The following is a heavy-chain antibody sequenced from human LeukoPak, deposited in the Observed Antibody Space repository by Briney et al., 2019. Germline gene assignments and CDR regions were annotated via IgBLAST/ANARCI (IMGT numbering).Heavy chain of an antibody. CDR1: GGTFSSCT. D-gene: IGHD5-12*01. CDR3: ARAVAINAFDI. CDR2: IIPILGIA. J-gene: IGHJ3*02. V-gene: IGHV1-69*02. Sequence: ASVKVSCKASGGTFSSCTISWVRQAPGQGLEWMGRIIPILGIANYAQKFQGRVTITADKSTSTAYMELSSLRSEDTAVYYCARAVAINAFDIWGQGTMVTVSS.